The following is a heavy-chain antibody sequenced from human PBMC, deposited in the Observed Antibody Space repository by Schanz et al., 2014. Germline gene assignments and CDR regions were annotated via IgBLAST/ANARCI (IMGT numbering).Heavy chain of an antibody. CDR2: IYIGGNT. CDR3: ARDLPRTFLFDY. Sequence: EVQLLESGGGLVQPGGSLRLSCTASGFTFSSYSMNWVRQAPGKGLEWVSFIYIGGNTYYADSVKGRFTISRDNSKNTVYIQMNSLRAEDTAVYYCARDLPRTFLFDYWGQGTLVTVSS. CDR1: GFTFSSYS. V-gene: IGHV3-66*01. J-gene: IGHJ4*02.